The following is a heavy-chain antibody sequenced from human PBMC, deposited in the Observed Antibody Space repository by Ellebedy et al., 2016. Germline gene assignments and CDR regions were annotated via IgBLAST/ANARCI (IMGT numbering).Heavy chain of an antibody. V-gene: IGHV4-38-2*02. CDR3: ARDLQGSGAFDI. D-gene: IGHD2-15*01. CDR1: GYSISSGYY. J-gene: IGHJ3*02. Sequence: SETLSLXCTVSGYSISSGYYWGWIRQPPGKGLEWIGSIYHSGSTYYNPSLKSRVTISVDTSKNQFSLKLSSVTAADTAVYYCARDLQGSGAFDIWGQGTMVTVSS. CDR2: IYHSGST.